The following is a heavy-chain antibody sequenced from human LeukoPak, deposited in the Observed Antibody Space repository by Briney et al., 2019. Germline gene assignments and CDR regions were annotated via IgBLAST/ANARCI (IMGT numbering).Heavy chain of an antibody. CDR3: AKAVAPYYYMDV. Sequence: GGSLRLSCAVSGFTFDDYAMHWVRQAPGKGLEWVSGVSWNSGSIGYADSVKGRFTISRDNAKNSLYLQMNSLRAADMSLYYCAKAVAPYYYMDVWGKGTTVTVSS. CDR2: VSWNSGSI. V-gene: IGHV3-9*03. J-gene: IGHJ6*03. D-gene: IGHD6-19*01. CDR1: GFTFDDYA.